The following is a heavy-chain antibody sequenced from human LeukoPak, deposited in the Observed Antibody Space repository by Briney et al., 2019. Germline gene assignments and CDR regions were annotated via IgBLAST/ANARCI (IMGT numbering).Heavy chain of an antibody. D-gene: IGHD6-6*01. CDR1: GFTFGSYS. V-gene: IGHV3-21*01. CDR3: ASGLNAPEYSSSSDYMDV. J-gene: IGHJ6*03. CDR2: ISSSSSYI. Sequence: GGSLRLSCAASGFTFGSYSMNWVRQAPGKGLEWVSSISSSSSYIYYADSVKGRFTISRDNAKNSLYLQMNSLRAEDTAVYYCASGLNAPEYSSSSDYMDVWGKGTTVTVSS.